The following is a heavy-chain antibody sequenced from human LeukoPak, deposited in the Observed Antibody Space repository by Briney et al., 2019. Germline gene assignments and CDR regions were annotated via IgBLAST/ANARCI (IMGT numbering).Heavy chain of an antibody. V-gene: IGHV3-9*01. J-gene: IGHJ4*02. CDR3: AKDLSYYYDSSGYYFDY. CDR1: GFTFDDYA. D-gene: IGHD3-22*01. Sequence: PGGSLRLSCAASGFTFDDYAMHWVRQAPGKGLEWVSGISWNSGSIGYADSVKGRFTISRDNAKNSLCLQMNSLRAEDTALYYCAKDLSYYYDSSGYYFDYWGQGTLVTVSS. CDR2: ISWNSGSI.